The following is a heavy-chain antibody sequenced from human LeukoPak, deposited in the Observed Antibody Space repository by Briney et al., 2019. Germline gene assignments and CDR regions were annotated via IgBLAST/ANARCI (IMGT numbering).Heavy chain of an antibody. CDR1: GYTFTSYG. CDR2: ISAYNGNT. V-gene: IGHV1-18*01. J-gene: IGHJ5*02. CDR3: ARVLGPGKITAGRWFDP. Sequence: ASVKVSCKASGYTFTSYGISWVRQAPGQGLEWMGWISAYNGNTNYAQKLQGRVTMTTDTSMSTAYMELRSLRSDDTAVYYCARVLGPGKITAGRWFDPWGQGTLVTVSS. D-gene: IGHD3-10*01.